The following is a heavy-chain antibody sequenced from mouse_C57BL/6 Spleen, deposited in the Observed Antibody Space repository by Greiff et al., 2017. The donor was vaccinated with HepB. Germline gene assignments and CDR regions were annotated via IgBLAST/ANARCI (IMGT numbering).Heavy chain of an antibody. CDR2: ISDGGSYT. Sequence: EVQGVESGGGLVKPGGSLKLSCAASGFTFSSYAMSWVRQTPEKRLEWVATISDGGSYTYYPDNVKGRFTISRDNAKNNLYLQMSHLKSEDTAMYYCAREDSYYGSFYFDYWGQGTTLTVSS. D-gene: IGHD1-1*01. CDR3: AREDSYYGSFYFDY. V-gene: IGHV5-4*01. J-gene: IGHJ2*01. CDR1: GFTFSSYA.